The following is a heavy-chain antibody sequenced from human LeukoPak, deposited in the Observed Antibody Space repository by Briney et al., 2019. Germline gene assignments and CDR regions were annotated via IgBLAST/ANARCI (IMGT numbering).Heavy chain of an antibody. V-gene: IGHV7-4-1*02. CDR2: INTNTGNP. Sequence: ASVKVSCKASGDTFTSYAMNWVRQAPGQGLEWMGWINTNTGNPTYAQGFTGRFVFSLDTSVSTAYLQISSLKAEDTAVYYCARGGWELLYGRAFDIWGQGTMVTVSS. CDR3: ARGGWELLYGRAFDI. D-gene: IGHD1-26*01. J-gene: IGHJ3*02. CDR1: GDTFTSYA.